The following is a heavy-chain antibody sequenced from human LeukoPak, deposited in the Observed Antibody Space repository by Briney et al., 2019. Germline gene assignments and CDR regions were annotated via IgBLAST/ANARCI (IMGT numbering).Heavy chain of an antibody. CDR2: ISSSSSYI. J-gene: IGHJ6*02. V-gene: IGHV3-21*01. CDR1: GFTFSSYS. Sequence: GGSLRLSCAASGFTFSSYSMTWVRQAPGKGLEWVSSISSSSSYIYYADSVKGRFTISRDNAKNSLYLQMNSLRAEDTAVYYCARDPYCSSTSCYTLLYYYGMDVWGQGTTVTVSS. CDR3: ARDPYCSSTSCYTLLYYYGMDV. D-gene: IGHD2-2*02.